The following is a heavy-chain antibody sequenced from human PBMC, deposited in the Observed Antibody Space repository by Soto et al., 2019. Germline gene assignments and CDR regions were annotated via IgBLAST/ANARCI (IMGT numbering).Heavy chain of an antibody. J-gene: IGHJ4*02. CDR2: IYPGDSDT. V-gene: IGHV5-51*01. CDR3: ARRVVYADFDY. D-gene: IGHD2-8*02. CDR1: GYSFTSYW. Sequence: PGESLKISCNGSGYSFTSYWIGWVLHMPGKGLEWMGIIYPGDSDTRYSPSFQGQVTISADKSISTAYLQWSSLKASDTAMYYCARRVVYADFDYWGQGTLVTVSS.